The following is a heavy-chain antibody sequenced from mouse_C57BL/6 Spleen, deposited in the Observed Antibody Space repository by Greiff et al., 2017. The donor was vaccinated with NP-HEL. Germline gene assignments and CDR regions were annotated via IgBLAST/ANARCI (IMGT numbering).Heavy chain of an antibody. V-gene: IGHV1-82*01. CDR3: ASQTAQAFFDY. CDR1: GFAFSSSW. D-gene: IGHD3-2*02. J-gene: IGHJ2*01. Sequence: VQLVESGPELVKPGASVKISCTASGFAFSSSWMHWVKQRPGKGLEWIGRIYPGDGDTNYNGKFKGKATLTADTSSSTAYMQLSSLTSEDSAVYFDASQTAQAFFDYWGQGTTLTVSS. CDR2: IYPGDGDT.